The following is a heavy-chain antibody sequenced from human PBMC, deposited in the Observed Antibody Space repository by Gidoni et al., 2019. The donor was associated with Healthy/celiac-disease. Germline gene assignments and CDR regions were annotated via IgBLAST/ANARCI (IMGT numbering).Heavy chain of an antibody. CDR1: VFTFSSYA. V-gene: IGHV3-23*01. D-gene: IGHD6-13*01. CDR3: AKDYSSSWLSFDY. J-gene: IGHJ4*02. Sequence: EVQLLESGGGLVQPGGSLRLSCAASVFTFSSYAMSWVRQAPGKGLEWVSAISGSGGSTYYEESVKGRFTISRDNSKNTLYLQMNSLRAEDTAVYYCAKDYSSSWLSFDYWGQGTLVTVSS. CDR2: ISGSGGST.